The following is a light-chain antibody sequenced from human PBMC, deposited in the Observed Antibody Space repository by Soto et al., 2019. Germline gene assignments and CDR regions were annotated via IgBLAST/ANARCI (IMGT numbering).Light chain of an antibody. CDR1: QSVSNDF. CDR2: GAS. V-gene: IGKV3-20*01. Sequence: EIVLTQSPGILYLSPWERDNVCCRASQSVSNDFLAWYQQKPGQAPRLLIYGASSRATGIPDRFSGGGSGTDFTLTISRLEPEDFAVYYCQQFSSYPLTFGGGIKVDIK. J-gene: IGKJ4*01. CDR3: QQFSSYPLT.